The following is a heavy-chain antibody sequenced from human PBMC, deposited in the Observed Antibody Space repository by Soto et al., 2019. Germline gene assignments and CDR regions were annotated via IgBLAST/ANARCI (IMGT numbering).Heavy chain of an antibody. J-gene: IGHJ6*02. CDR2: IYSDGST. V-gene: IGHV3-53*01. CDR3: ARDQFHGSASSNNLYSYYYGMDV. Sequence: GGSLRLSCAASGFTVSSNYMSWVRQAPGKGLEWVSYIYSDGSTYYADSVKGRFTISRDNSKNTLYLHMNSLRVEDTAVYYCARDQFHGSASSNNLYSYYYGMDVWGQGTTVTVSS. D-gene: IGHD3-10*01. CDR1: GFTVSSNY.